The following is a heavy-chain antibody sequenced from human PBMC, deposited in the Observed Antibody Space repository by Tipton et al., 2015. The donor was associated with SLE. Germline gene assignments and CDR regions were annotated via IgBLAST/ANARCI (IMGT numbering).Heavy chain of an antibody. CDR2: IHTTGST. Sequence: GASLSSGDDFWSWIRQSAGKGLEWIGRIHTTGSTHYNPSLQSRVSMSIDTSKNQFSLRLRSLTAADTAIYYCARDGDGSDFWGQGTLVTVS. CDR1: GASLSSGDDF. J-gene: IGHJ4*02. D-gene: IGHD6-25*01. CDR3: ARDGDGSDF. V-gene: IGHV4-61*02.